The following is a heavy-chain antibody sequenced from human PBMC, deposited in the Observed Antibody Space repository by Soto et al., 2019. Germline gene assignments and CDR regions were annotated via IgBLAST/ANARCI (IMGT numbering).Heavy chain of an antibody. J-gene: IGHJ4*02. Sequence: SETLSLTCSVSGGSFRDHYWTWIRQPPGKGLEWIGYISYSGYTNYKPSLKSRLTMSVDMAKNQFSLKLNSLTAAATAVYYCARTTEKHATEGLDYWGTGTRVTVFS. CDR3: ARTTEKHATEGLDY. V-gene: IGHV4-59*11. D-gene: IGHD4-4*01. CDR1: GGSFRDHY. CDR2: ISYSGYT.